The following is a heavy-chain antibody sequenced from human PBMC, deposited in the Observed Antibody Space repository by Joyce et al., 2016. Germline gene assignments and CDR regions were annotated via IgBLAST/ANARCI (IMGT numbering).Heavy chain of an antibody. V-gene: IGHV4-39*01. Sequence: QLQLQESGPGLVKPSETLSLTCTVSGGSISSSGYYWGWIRQPPEKGLEWIGSIYSNCNAYYIPSLKSRISMSVDTSRSQFSLELKSVTAADTAVYFCARLGKFWSGSPAGMDVWGHGTSVIVSS. CDR1: GGSISSSGYY. CDR2: IYSNCNA. D-gene: IGHD3-3*01. J-gene: IGHJ6*02. CDR3: ARLGKFWSGSPAGMDV.